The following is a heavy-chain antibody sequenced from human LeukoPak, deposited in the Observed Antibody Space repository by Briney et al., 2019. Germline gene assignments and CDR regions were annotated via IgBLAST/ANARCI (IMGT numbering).Heavy chain of an antibody. CDR1: GYTFTSYG. CDR3: ARERYCSSTSCSNYYGMDV. D-gene: IGHD2-2*01. Sequence: ASVKVSCKASGYTFTSYGISWVRQAPGQGLEWMGWISAYNGNTNYAQKLQGRVTMTTDTSTSTAYMELRSLRSDDTAVYYCARERYCSSTSCSNYYGMDVWGQGTTVTVSS. CDR2: ISAYNGNT. V-gene: IGHV1-18*01. J-gene: IGHJ6*02.